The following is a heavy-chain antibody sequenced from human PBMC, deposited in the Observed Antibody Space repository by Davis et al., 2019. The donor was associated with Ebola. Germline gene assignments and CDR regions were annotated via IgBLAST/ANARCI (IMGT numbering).Heavy chain of an antibody. CDR2: LDPEDDAA. CDR3: ATLPPKGYFDF. CDR1: GYTFTDHY. J-gene: IGHJ4*02. V-gene: IGHV1-69-2*01. Sequence: ASVKVSCKVSGYTFTDHYIHWVRHAPGKGLEWMGLLDPEDDAALYAEKFQGRVIITADTSRDTVHMYLRSLRSEDTAVYYCATLPPKGYFDFWGQGTLVTVSS.